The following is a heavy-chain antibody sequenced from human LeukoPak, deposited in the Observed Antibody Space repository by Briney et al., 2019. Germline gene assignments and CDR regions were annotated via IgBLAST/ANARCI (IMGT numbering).Heavy chain of an antibody. CDR2: INTNTGNP. V-gene: IGHV7-4-1*02. D-gene: IGHD3-10*01. Sequence: GASVKVSCKASGYTFTSYAMNWVRQAPGQGLEWMGWINTNTGNPTYAQGFTGRFVFSLDTSVSTAYLQISSLKAEDTAVYYCAREGPDYYGSGKEAGWFDPWGQGTLVTVSS. J-gene: IGHJ5*02. CDR1: GYTFTSYA. CDR3: AREGPDYYGSGKEAGWFDP.